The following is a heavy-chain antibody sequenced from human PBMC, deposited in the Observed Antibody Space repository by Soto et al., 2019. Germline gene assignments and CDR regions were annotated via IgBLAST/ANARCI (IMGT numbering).Heavy chain of an antibody. V-gene: IGHV3-33*01. D-gene: IGHD2-2*01. J-gene: IGHJ6*02. CDR3: AREDIVLVPAAPTDYYYYYGMDV. CDR2: IWYDGSNK. Sequence: GGSLRLSCAASGFTFSSYGMHWVRQAPGKGLEWVAVIWYDGSNKYYADSVKGRFTISRDNSKNTLYLQMNSLRAEDTAVYYCAREDIVLVPAAPTDYYYYYGMDVWGQGTTVTVSS. CDR1: GFTFSSYG.